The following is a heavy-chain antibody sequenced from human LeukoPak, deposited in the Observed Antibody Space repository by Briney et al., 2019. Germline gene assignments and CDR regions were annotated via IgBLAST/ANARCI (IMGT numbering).Heavy chain of an antibody. CDR2: LNGDGTNI. Sequence: GGSLRLSCVASGFTFSNYWMHWVRHVPGKGLVWVSRLNGDGTNIIYADSVKGRFTISRDNAENTLYLQMNSLRAEDTALYYCARSQSGVLDVWGQGTMVTVSS. V-gene: IGHV3-74*01. D-gene: IGHD2-8*01. CDR3: ARSQSGVLDV. CDR1: GFTFSNYW. J-gene: IGHJ3*01.